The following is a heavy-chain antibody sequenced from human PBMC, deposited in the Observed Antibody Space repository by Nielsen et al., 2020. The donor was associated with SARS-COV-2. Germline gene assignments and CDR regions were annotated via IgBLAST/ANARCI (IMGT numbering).Heavy chain of an antibody. Sequence: SETLSLTCTVSGGSISSGGYYWSWIRQHPGKGLEWIGYIYYSGSTNYNPSLKSRVTISVDTSKNQFSLKLSSVTAADTAVYYCARGGDGYPIDYWGQGTLVTVSS. CDR3: ARGGDGYPIDY. V-gene: IGHV4-61*08. CDR1: GGSISSGGYY. J-gene: IGHJ4*02. D-gene: IGHD5-24*01. CDR2: IYYSGST.